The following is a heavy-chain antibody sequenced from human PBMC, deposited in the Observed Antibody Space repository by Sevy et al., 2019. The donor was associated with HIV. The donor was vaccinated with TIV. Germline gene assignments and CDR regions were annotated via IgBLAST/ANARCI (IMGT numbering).Heavy chain of an antibody. CDR3: TKDIRYNGGRGMDV. J-gene: IGHJ6*02. CDR2: ISSDSSII. CDR1: GFTFDDYA. Sequence: GGSLRLSCAASGFTFDDYAMHWVRQVPGKGLEWVSAISSDSSIISYAESVRGRFTISRDNAKNSLYLQMNSLRTEDTALYYCTKDIRYNGGRGMDVWGRGTTVTVSS. D-gene: IGHD2-8*01. V-gene: IGHV3-9*01.